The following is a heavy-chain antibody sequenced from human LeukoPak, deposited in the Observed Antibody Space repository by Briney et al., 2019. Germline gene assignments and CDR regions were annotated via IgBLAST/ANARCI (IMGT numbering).Heavy chain of an antibody. V-gene: IGHV4-59*08. CDR1: SGSISGYY. CDR2: IFYSGST. D-gene: IGHD3-10*01. J-gene: IGHJ4*02. Sequence: PSETLSLTCTVSSGSISGYYWSWIRQPPGKGLEWIGYIFYSGSTNYNPSLKSRLTISVDTSKSQLSLKLTSVTAADTAVYYCARHGVYYSSGSPSFDSWGQGTLVTVSS. CDR3: ARHGVYYSSGSPSFDS.